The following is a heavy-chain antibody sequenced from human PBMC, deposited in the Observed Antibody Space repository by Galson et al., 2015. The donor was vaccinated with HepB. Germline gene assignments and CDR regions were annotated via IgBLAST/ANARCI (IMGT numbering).Heavy chain of an antibody. CDR3: AREVPGVHYYGSGSQPDY. CDR1: GYTFTSYG. CDR2: ISAYNGNT. V-gene: IGHV1-18*01. J-gene: IGHJ4*02. D-gene: IGHD3-10*01. Sequence: SVKVSCKASGYTFTSYGISWVRQAPGQGLEWMGWISAYNGNTNYAQKLQGRVTMTTDTSTSTAYMELRSLRSDDTAVYYCAREVPGVHYYGSGSQPDYWGQGTLVTVSS.